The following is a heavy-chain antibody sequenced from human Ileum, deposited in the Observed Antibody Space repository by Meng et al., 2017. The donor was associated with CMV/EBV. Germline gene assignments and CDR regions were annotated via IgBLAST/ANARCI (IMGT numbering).Heavy chain of an antibody. CDR3: ARTQGYFDP. D-gene: IGHD5-12*01. V-gene: IGHV4-34*01. CDR1: DGSFTGYY. Sequence: SQTLSLTCGVYDGSFTGYYWSWIRQPPGKGLEWIGEISHTGITNYNPSLRSRVIMSLDTSKSHFSLKLSSVTAADTAVYYCARTQGYFDPWGQGTLVTVSS. CDR2: ISHTGIT. J-gene: IGHJ5*02.